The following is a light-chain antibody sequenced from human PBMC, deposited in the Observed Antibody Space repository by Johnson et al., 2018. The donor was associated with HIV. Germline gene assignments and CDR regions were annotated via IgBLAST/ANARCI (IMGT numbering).Light chain of an antibody. CDR2: DNN. J-gene: IGLJ1*01. Sequence: QSVLTQPPSVSAAPGQKVTISCSGSSSNIGNNYVSWYQQLPGTAPKLLIYDNNKRPSGIPDRFSGSKSGTSATLGITGLQTGDEADYYCGTWDTRLSAGHVCGTGTKVTVL. CDR1: SSNIGNNY. CDR3: GTWDTRLSAGHV. V-gene: IGLV1-51*01.